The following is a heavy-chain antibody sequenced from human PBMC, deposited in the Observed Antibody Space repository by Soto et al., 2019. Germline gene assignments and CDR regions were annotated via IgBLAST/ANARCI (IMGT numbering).Heavy chain of an antibody. J-gene: IGHJ5*02. V-gene: IGHV1-18*01. CDR1: GYTFSNYG. CDR2: ISLYSDGT. Sequence: ASVKVSCKTSGYTFSNYGITWVRQAPGQPLEWLGWISLYSDGTNYAQKFQGRVSMTTDTSSTTAYMELRSLRSDDTAVYYCARVVPGAEAWFGPWGQGTLVTVSS. D-gene: IGHD2-2*01. CDR3: ARVVPGAEAWFGP.